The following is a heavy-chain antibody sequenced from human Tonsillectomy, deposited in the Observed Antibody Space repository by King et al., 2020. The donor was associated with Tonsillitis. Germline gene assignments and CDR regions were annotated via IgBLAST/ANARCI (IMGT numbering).Heavy chain of an antibody. Sequence: LQLQESGPGLVKPSETLSLTCSVSGGSISDDIYYWGWIRQPPGQGLEWIGNIYHSGGAYYSPSLKSRVTMSVDTSKNQFSLKLASVTAADRAIYYCARYFYYDSSGYCFDYWGRGTLVTVSS. J-gene: IGHJ4*02. CDR3: ARYFYYDSSGYCFDY. CDR1: GGSISDDIYY. CDR2: IYHSGGA. V-gene: IGHV4-39*01. D-gene: IGHD3-22*01.